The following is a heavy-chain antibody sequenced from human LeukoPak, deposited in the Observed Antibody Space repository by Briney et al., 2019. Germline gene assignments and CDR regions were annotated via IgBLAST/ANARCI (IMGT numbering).Heavy chain of an antibody. CDR1: GGSISSYY. CDR3: AGADYYDSSYWFDP. V-gene: IGHV4-59*01. Sequence: SETPSLTCTVSGGSISSYYWSWIRQPPGKGLEWIGYIYYSGSTNYNPSLKSRVTISVDTSKNQFSLKLSSVTAADTAVYYCAGADYYDSSYWFDPWGQGTLVTVSS. J-gene: IGHJ5*02. CDR2: IYYSGST. D-gene: IGHD3-22*01.